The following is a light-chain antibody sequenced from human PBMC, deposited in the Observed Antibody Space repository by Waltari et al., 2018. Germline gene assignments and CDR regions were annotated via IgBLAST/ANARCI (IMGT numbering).Light chain of an antibody. J-gene: IGLJ1*01. Sequence: QSALTQPASVSGSPGQSITLSCTGTSSDLGSYNLVSWYQHRPGKAPKLIIYGVSKRPSGVSNRFSGSKSGNTASLTISGLRTEDEADYYCCSYAGGSAFVFGTGTKITVL. V-gene: IGLV2-23*02. CDR2: GVS. CDR3: CSYAGGSAFV. CDR1: SSDLGSYNL.